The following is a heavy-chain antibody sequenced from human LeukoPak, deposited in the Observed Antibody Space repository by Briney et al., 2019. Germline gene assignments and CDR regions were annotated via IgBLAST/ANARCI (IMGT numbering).Heavy chain of an antibody. CDR1: GFTFSSYA. V-gene: IGHV3-30*04. D-gene: IGHD2-2*01. CDR3: ARGEAGDCSSTSCNYYYYYGMDV. Sequence: GGSLRLSFAASGFTFSSYAMHWVRQAPGKGLEWVAVIPYDGSNKYYADSVKGRFTISRDNSKNTLYLQMNSLRAEDTAVYYCARGEAGDCSSTSCNYYYYYGMDVWGQGTTVTVSS. CDR2: IPYDGSNK. J-gene: IGHJ6*02.